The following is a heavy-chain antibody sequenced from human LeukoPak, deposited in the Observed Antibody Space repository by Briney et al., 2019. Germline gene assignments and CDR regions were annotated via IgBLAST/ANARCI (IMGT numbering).Heavy chain of an antibody. Sequence: ASVKVSCKASGGTFSSYAISWVRQAPGQGLEWMGWINPNSGDTNYAQTFQGRVTMARDTYTSTAYMDLSRLTSDDTAVYFCAKSERGIAALDYWGQGTLVTVSS. CDR2: INPNSGDT. D-gene: IGHD6-6*01. V-gene: IGHV1-2*02. CDR1: GGTFSSYA. J-gene: IGHJ4*02. CDR3: AKSERGIAALDY.